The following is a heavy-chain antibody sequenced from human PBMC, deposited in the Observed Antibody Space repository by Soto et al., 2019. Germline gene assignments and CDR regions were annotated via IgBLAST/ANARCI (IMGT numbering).Heavy chain of an antibody. D-gene: IGHD2-2*02. J-gene: IGHJ4*02. CDR1: GFTFSSYG. V-gene: IGHV3-33*01. CDR3: ARDSGYCISTSCYTPKFDY. CDR2: IWYDGSNK. Sequence: QVQLVESGGGVVQPGRSLRLSCAASGFTFSSYGMHWVRQAPGKGLEWVAVIWYDGSNKYYADSVKGRFTISRDNSKKTLYLQMNSMRAEDTAVYYCARDSGYCISTSCYTPKFDYWGQGTLVTVSS.